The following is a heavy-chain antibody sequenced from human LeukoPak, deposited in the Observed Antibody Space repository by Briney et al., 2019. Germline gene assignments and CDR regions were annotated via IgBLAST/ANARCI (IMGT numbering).Heavy chain of an antibody. J-gene: IGHJ5*02. CDR1: GGSISSYY. V-gene: IGHV4-59*01. Sequence: SETLSLTCTVSGGSISSYYWSWIRQPPGKGLEWIGYIYYSGSTNYNPSLKSRVTISVDTSKKQFSLKLSSVTAADTAVYYCARDYYDSSGPQGDWFDPWGQGTLVTVSS. CDR2: IYYSGST. D-gene: IGHD3-22*01. CDR3: ARDYYDSSGPQGDWFDP.